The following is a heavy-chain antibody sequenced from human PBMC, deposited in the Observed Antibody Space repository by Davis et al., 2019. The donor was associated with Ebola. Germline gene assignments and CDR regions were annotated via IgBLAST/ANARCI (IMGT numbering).Heavy chain of an antibody. J-gene: IGHJ4*02. Sequence: PSETLSLTCAVYGGSFSGYYWSWIRQPPGKGLEWIGEINHSGSTNYSPSFQGHVTISADKSISTAYLQWSSLKASDTAMYYCALRAIVVVPAADNTFDYWGQGTLVTVSS. CDR3: ALRAIVVVPAADNTFDY. V-gene: IGHV4-34*01. CDR2: INHSGST. D-gene: IGHD2-2*01. CDR1: GGSFSGYY.